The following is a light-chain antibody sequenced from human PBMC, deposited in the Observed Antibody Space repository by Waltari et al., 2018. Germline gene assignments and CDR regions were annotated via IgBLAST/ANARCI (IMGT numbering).Light chain of an antibody. CDR3: LLYYNGPRV. J-gene: IGLJ2*01. CDR2: STR. Sequence: QTVVTQEPSLTVSPGGTVTLTCTPRTGAVTKAYYPNWFQQKPGQAPRAQISSTRDRYSWDPVRFSGSLLEGKAALALSGVQPEDEATYYSLLYYNGPRVFGGGTKLTVL. CDR1: TGAVTKAYY. V-gene: IGLV7-43*01.